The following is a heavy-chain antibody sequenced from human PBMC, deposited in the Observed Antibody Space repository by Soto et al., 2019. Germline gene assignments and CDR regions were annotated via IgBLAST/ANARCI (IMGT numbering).Heavy chain of an antibody. CDR2: IKSKTDGGTT. CDR3: TTSSSGWYVGDFDY. J-gene: IGHJ4*02. Sequence: EVQLVESGGGLVKPGGSLRLSCAASGFTFSNAWMNWVRQAPWKGLEWVGRIKSKTDGGTTDYAAPVKGRFTISRDDSKNTLYLQMNSLKTEDTAVYYCTTSSSGWYVGDFDYWGQGTLVTVSS. CDR1: GFTFSNAW. D-gene: IGHD6-19*01. V-gene: IGHV3-15*07.